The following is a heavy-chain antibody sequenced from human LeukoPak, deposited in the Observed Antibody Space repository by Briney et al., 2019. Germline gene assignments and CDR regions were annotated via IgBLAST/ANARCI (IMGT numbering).Heavy chain of an antibody. CDR2: ISSNGGST. CDR1: GFTFSSYA. CDR3: ARASSGWYDY. Sequence: GGSLRLSCVVSGFTFSSYAMHWVRLAPGKGLEYVSAISSNGGSTYYANSVKGRFTISRDNSKNTLYLQMGSLRVEDMAVYYCARASSGWYDYWGQGTLVTVSS. J-gene: IGHJ4*02. D-gene: IGHD6-19*01. V-gene: IGHV3-64*01.